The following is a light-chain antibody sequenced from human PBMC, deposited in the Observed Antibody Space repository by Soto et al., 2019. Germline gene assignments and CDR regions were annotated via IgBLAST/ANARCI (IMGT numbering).Light chain of an antibody. CDR2: WAS. CDR3: QQYYVIPVT. V-gene: IGKV4-1*01. CDR1: QSVLYHSNNKNY. J-gene: IGKJ4*01. Sequence: DIVMTQSPDSLAVSLGERATINCKSSQSVLYHSNNKNYLAWYQQKPGQPPKLLFYWASARESGVPDRFSGSGSGTDFTLTISTLQAEDVAIYHCQQYYVIPVTFGGGTKVEIK.